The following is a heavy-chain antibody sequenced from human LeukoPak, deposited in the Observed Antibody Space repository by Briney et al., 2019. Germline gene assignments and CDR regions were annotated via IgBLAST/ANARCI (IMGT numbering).Heavy chain of an antibody. CDR3: ARERGQSPRRAFDI. CDR2: IYYSGST. J-gene: IGHJ3*02. CDR1: GGSTSSGDYY. V-gene: IGHV4-30-4*01. Sequence: PSETLSLTCTVSGGSTSSGDYYWSWIRQPPGKGLEWIGYIYYSGSTYYNPSLKSRVTISVDTSKNQFSLKLSSVTAADTAVYYCARERGQSPRRAFDIWGQGTMVTVSS.